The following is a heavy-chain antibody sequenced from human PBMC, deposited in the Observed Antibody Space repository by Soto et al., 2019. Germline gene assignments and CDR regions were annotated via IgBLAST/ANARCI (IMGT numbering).Heavy chain of an antibody. J-gene: IGHJ4*02. D-gene: IGHD6-19*01. CDR1: GGSISSYY. CDR3: ARVSSGSRDY. Sequence: QVQLQESGPGLVKPSETLSLTCTVSGGSISSYYWSWIRQPPGKGLEWIGYIYYSGSTNSNPSLKRRVTISVDTSKNQFSLKLSSVTAADTAVYYCARVSSGSRDYWGQGTLVTVSS. V-gene: IGHV4-59*01. CDR2: IYYSGST.